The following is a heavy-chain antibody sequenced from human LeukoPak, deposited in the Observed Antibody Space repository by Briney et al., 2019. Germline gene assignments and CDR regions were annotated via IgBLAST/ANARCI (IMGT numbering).Heavy chain of an antibody. D-gene: IGHD6-6*01. CDR1: GFTFHDYA. Sequence: GGSLRLSCAASGFTFHDYAMHWVRQAPGKGLEWVSGISWNSGIIGYADSVKGRFTTSRDNAKNSLYLQMNSLRAEDTAVYYCARESFAARWDWGQGTLVTVSS. V-gene: IGHV3-9*01. CDR2: ISWNSGII. J-gene: IGHJ4*02. CDR3: ARESFAARWD.